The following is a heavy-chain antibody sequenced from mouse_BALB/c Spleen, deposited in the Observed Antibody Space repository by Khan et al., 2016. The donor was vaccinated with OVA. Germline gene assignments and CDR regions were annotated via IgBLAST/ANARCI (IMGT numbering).Heavy chain of an antibody. CDR2: IFPGSVRT. D-gene: IGHD2-2*01. CDR3: ARGGYGGFAY. CDR1: GYTFSSYW. V-gene: IGHV1-9*01. J-gene: IGHJ3*01. Sequence: QVQLQQSGGDLMKPGASVKISCKATGYTFSSYWIEWVKQRPGHGLEWIGQIFPGSVRTTYNEKFKGKATFTADTSSNTAYMPLSSLTSEDSAVYYCARGGYGGFAYWGQGTLVTVSA.